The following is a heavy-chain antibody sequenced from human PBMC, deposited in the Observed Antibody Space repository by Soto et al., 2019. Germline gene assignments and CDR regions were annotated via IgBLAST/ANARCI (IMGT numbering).Heavy chain of an antibody. CDR3: VKQAHGLDGVAFDY. Sequence: PGGSLRLSCAAAGFTFSNHAMSWVRQAPGKGLEWVSTISGTGGTIYYADTVKGRFTIPRDNSKNTLFLQMGSRRPEDTAIYYCVKQAHGLDGVAFDYWGQGTQVTVSS. CDR2: ISGTGGTI. J-gene: IGHJ4*02. D-gene: IGHD2-15*01. CDR1: GFTFSNHA. V-gene: IGHV3-23*01.